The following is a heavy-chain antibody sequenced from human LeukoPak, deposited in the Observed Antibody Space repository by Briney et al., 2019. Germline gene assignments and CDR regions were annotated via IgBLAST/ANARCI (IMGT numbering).Heavy chain of an antibody. D-gene: IGHD3-22*01. Sequence: GASVKVSCKASGYTFTGYYMHWVRQAPGQGLEWMGWIDPNSGGTNYAQKFQGRVTMTRDTSISTAYMELSRLRSDDTAVYYCATDSRYFDTNRYFDPWGQGTLITVSS. CDR3: ATDSRYFDTNRYFDP. V-gene: IGHV1-2*02. CDR2: IDPNSGGT. J-gene: IGHJ5*02. CDR1: GYTFTGYY.